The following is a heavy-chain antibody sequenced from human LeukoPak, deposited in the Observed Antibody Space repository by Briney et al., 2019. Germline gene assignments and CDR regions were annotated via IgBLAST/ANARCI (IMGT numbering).Heavy chain of an antibody. J-gene: IGHJ4*02. CDR1: GYTLTELS. Sequence: GASVTVSRKVSGYTLTELSMHWVRPAPGKGLEWMGGFDPEEGETSYAQKFQGRVTMTEDTSTDTAYLELSSLRSEDTAVYYCATYPKGYTEYCSGGSCYQYIFDYGGQGTLVTVSS. V-gene: IGHV1-24*01. D-gene: IGHD2-15*01. CDR2: FDPEEGET. CDR3: ATYPKGYTEYCSGGSCYQYIFDY.